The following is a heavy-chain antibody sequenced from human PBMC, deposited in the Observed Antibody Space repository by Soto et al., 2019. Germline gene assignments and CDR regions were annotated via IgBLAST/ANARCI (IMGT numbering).Heavy chain of an antibody. Sequence: GESLKISCKGSGYSFTSYWISWVRQMPGKGLEWMGRIDPSDSYTNYSPSFQGHVTISADKSISTAYLKWSSLKASDTAMYYCASTSSMTMVGYGHHCDGMAISDQGSTVTVS. J-gene: IGHJ6*02. CDR3: ASTSSMTMVGYGHHCDGMAI. V-gene: IGHV5-10-1*01. D-gene: IGHD3-10*01. CDR2: IDPSDSYT. CDR1: GYSFTSYW.